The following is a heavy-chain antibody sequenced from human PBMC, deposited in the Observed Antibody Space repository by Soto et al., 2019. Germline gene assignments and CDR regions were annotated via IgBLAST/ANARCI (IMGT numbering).Heavy chain of an antibody. Sequence: SETLSLTCTVSGDSMNYYWSWIRQPPGKGLEWIGFVYYTGTSGSNPSLKSRVTMSVDTSNNQFSLKLNSLTAADTAVYYCARLTGNNWFDPWGQGTLVTVS. D-gene: IGHD3-9*01. CDR3: ARLTGNNWFDP. V-gene: IGHV4-59*01. J-gene: IGHJ5*02. CDR1: GDSMNYY. CDR2: VYYTGTS.